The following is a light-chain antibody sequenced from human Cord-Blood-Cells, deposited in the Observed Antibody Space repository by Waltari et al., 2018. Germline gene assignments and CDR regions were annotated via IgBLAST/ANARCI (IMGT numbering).Light chain of an antibody. CDR3: QSYDSSLSGVV. CDR2: GNS. V-gene: IGLV1-40*01. CDR1: SSNIGAGYD. J-gene: IGLJ2*01. Sequence: QSVLTQPPSVSEAPGQRVTISCTGSSSNIGAGYDVHWYQQLPGTAPKLLIYGNSNRPSGVPDRFSGSKSGTSASLAITGLQAEEEADYYCQSYDSSLSGVVFGGGTKLTVL.